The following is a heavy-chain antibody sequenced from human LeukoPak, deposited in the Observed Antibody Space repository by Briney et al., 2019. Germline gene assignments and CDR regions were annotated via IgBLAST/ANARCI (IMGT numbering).Heavy chain of an antibody. CDR3: AAGAITMVLPRV. CDR1: GYTFTSYG. Sequence: ASVKVSCKASGYTFTSYGISWVRQAPGQGLEWMGWISAYNGNTNYAQKFQGRVTITADESTSTAYMELSSLRSEDTAVYYCAAGAITMVLPRVWGQGTTVTVSS. CDR2: ISAYNGNT. J-gene: IGHJ6*02. D-gene: IGHD3-10*01. V-gene: IGHV1-18*01.